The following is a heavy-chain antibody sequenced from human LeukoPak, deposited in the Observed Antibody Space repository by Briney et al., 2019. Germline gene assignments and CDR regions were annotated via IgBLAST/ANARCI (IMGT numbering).Heavy chain of an antibody. J-gene: IGHJ3*02. D-gene: IGHD2-8*01. CDR1: GGSISSYY. Sequence: SQTLSLTCTVSGGSISSYYWSWIRQPPGKGLEWIGYIYYSGSTNYNPSLKSRVTISVDTSKNQFSLKLSSVTAADTAVYYCAREGLIWGAFDIWGQGTMVTVSS. CDR3: AREGLIWGAFDI. V-gene: IGHV4-59*01. CDR2: IYYSGST.